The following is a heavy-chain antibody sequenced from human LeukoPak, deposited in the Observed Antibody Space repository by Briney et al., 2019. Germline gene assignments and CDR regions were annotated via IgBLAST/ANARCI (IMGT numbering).Heavy chain of an antibody. Sequence: SETLSLTRTVSGGSISSSSYYWGWIRQPPGKGLEWIGSIYYSGSTYYNPSLKSRVIISVDTSKNQFPLKLSSVTAPDTAVYYCASGHYGSGSRLDYWGQGTLVTVSS. V-gene: IGHV4-39*01. CDR1: GGSISSSSYY. J-gene: IGHJ4*02. CDR2: IYYSGST. D-gene: IGHD3-10*01. CDR3: ASGHYGSGSRLDY.